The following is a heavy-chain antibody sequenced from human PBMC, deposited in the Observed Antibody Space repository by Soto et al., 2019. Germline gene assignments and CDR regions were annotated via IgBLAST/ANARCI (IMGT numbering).Heavy chain of an antibody. V-gene: IGHV4-59*01. D-gene: IGHD3-10*01. J-gene: IGHJ5*02. Sequence: SETLSLTCTVSGVSISSYYWSWIRQPPGKGLEWIGYIYYSGSTNYSASLKRRVTISVDTSKNQFSLELSSVNAADTAVYYCAREFRQKRGGWFDPWGQGTLVTVSS. CDR2: IYYSGST. CDR3: AREFRQKRGGWFDP. CDR1: GVSISSYY.